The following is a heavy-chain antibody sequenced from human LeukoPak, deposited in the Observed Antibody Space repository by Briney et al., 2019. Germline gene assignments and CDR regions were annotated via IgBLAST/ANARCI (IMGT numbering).Heavy chain of an antibody. CDR2: ISGSGDGT. J-gene: IGHJ4*02. CDR3: TRDTPFGGY. D-gene: IGHD3-16*01. CDR1: GFTLSNYA. V-gene: IGHV3-23*01. Sequence: GGSLRLSCAASGFTLSNYAMSWVRQAPGKGLEWVSAISGSGDGTYYADSVKGRFTISRDNSKNTLYLQVNSLRAEDTAVYYCTRDTPFGGYWGQGTLVTVSS.